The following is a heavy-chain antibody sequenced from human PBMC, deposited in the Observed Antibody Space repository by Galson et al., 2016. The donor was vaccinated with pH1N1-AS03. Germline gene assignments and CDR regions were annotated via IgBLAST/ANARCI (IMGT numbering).Heavy chain of an antibody. J-gene: IGHJ4*02. Sequence: EWVSGVIGRGGSTFYADSVKGRFTISRDNSQNTLFLQMDNLRVEDTAVYYCAKDVLECSGRRCYPGTTDSWGQGTLVTVSS. CDR3: AKDVLECSGRRCYPGTTDS. V-gene: IGHV3-23*01. CDR2: VIGRGGST. D-gene: IGHD2-15*01.